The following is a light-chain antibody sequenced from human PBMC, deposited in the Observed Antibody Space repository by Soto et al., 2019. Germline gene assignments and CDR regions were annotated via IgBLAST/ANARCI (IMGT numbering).Light chain of an antibody. CDR1: QSVSRSY. Sequence: EIVLTQYPCTLSLSPGDRAPLSCRASQSVSRSYLGWYQQKPGQAPRLLMYGASIRAAGVPDRFSGSGSGTEFTLTISRLEPEDFTVYYCHHYETFGQGAKVDIK. J-gene: IGKJ1*01. CDR2: GAS. V-gene: IGKV3-20*01. CDR3: HHYET.